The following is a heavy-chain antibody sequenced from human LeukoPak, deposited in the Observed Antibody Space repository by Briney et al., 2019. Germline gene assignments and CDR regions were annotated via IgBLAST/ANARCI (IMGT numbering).Heavy chain of an antibody. V-gene: IGHV3-30*18. CDR3: AKDVSPLRYFDWLPSD. CDR1: GFTFSSFG. D-gene: IGHD3-9*01. J-gene: IGHJ4*02. CDR2: ISYDGSNK. Sequence: PGGSLRLSCAASGFTFSSFGMHGLRQAPGKGLEWLAVISYDGSNKYYADSVKGRFTISRDNSKNTLYLQMNSLRAEDTAVYYCAKDVSPLRYFDWLPSDWGQGTLVTVSS.